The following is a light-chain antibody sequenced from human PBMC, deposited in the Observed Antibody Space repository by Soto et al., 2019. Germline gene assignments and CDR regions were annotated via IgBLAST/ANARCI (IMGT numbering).Light chain of an antibody. J-gene: IGKJ5*01. CDR3: QQRNTWPVT. CDR1: QSVSSY. V-gene: IGKV3-11*02. CDR2: DTS. Sequence: EIVLTQSPATLSLSPGEGATLSCRASQSVSSYLAWYQQKPGQAPRLLIYDTSNRATGIPARFSGSGSGRDFTLTISSLEPEDFAVYFCQQRNTWPVTFGQGTRLEIK.